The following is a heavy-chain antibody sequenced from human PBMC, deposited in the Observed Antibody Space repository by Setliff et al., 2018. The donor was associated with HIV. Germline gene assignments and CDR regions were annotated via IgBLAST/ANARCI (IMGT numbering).Heavy chain of an antibody. D-gene: IGHD3-16*01. CDR2: TANT. J-gene: IGHJ5*02. V-gene: IGHV4-39*01. CDR1: GDSISTDNYH. Sequence: SETLSLTCTVSGDSISTDNYHWGWIRQPPGKGLEWIGHTANTDYNPSLKSRVTVSVDTSKNQLSLRLSSVTAADTAVYYCAKHDFGEGSCFDPWGQGSLVTVSS. CDR3: AKHDFGEGSCFDP.